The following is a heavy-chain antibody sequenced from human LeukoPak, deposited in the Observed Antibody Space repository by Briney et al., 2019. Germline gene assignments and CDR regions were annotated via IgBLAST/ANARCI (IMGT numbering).Heavy chain of an antibody. CDR1: GFTFSSYS. CDR2: ISSSSSYI. Sequence: PGGSLRPSCAASGFTFSSYSMNWVRQAPGKGLEWVSSISSSSSYIYYADSVKGRFTISRDNAKNSLYLQMNSLRAEDTAVYYCARYRDGLFDYWGQGTLVTVSS. CDR3: ARYRDGLFDY. V-gene: IGHV3-21*01. J-gene: IGHJ4*02. D-gene: IGHD4-4*01.